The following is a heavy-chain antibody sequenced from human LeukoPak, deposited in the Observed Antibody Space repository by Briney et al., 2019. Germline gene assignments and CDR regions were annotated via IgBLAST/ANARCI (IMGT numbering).Heavy chain of an antibody. V-gene: IGHV3-48*03. CDR2: ISSSGSTI. CDR3: ARDLYGSGRFFDY. J-gene: IGHJ4*02. Sequence: PGGSLRLSCAAVGLTFSSYGMNWVRQAPGTGLDFFSYISSSGSTIYYADSVKGRFTISRDNVENSLYLQMNSLRAEDTAVYYCARDLYGSGRFFDYWGQGTLVTVSS. CDR1: GLTFSSYG. D-gene: IGHD3-10*01.